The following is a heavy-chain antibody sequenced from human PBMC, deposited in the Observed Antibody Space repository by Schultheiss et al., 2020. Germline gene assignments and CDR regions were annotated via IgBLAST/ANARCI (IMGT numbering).Heavy chain of an antibody. V-gene: IGHV3-64*04. CDR3: ARDVGSSGWFCPDY. CDR1: GFTFSSYA. Sequence: GGSLRLSCSASGFTFSSYAMHWVRQAPGKGLEYVSAISSNGGSTYYADSVKGRFTISRDNSKNTLYLQMDGLRTEDTAVYYCARDVGSSGWFCPDYWGKGTLVTVSS. D-gene: IGHD6-19*01. J-gene: IGHJ4*02. CDR2: ISSNGGST.